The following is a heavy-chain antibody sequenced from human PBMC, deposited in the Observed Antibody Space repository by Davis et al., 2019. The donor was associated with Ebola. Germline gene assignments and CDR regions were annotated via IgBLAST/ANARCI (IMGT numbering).Heavy chain of an antibody. D-gene: IGHD3-3*01. J-gene: IGHJ3*02. Sequence: PGGSLRLSCAASGFTFSSYAMSWVRQAPGKGLAWVSAISGSGGSTYYADSVKGRFTISRDNSKNTLYLQMNSLRAEDTAICYCAKDKNYDFWSGYPHDAFDIWGQGTMVTVSS. CDR3: AKDKNYDFWSGYPHDAFDI. CDR1: GFTFSSYA. CDR2: ISGSGGST. V-gene: IGHV3-23*01.